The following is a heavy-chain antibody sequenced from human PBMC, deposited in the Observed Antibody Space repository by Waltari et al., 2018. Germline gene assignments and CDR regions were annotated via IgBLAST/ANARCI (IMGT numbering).Heavy chain of an antibody. V-gene: IGHV1-2*04. Sequence: QVQLVQSGAEVKKPGASVKVSCKASGYTFTGYYMHWVRQAPGQGLEWMGWINPNSGGTNYAQKFQGWVTMTRDTSISTAYMELSRLRSDDTAVYYCARAKTMVRGVIIYDLGIDYWGQGTLVTVSS. CDR2: INPNSGGT. D-gene: IGHD3-10*01. CDR3: ARAKTMVRGVIIYDLGIDY. J-gene: IGHJ4*02. CDR1: GYTFTGYY.